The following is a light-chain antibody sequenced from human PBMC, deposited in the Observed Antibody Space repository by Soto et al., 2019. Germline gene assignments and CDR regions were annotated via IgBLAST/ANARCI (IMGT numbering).Light chain of an antibody. CDR1: QSVSSN. CDR2: DAS. CDR3: QQRSNWPLIT. Sequence: EIVMTQSPATLSVSPGERATFSCRASQSVSSNLAWYQQKPGQAPRLLIYDASNRATGIPARFSGSGSGTDFTLTISSLEPEDFAVYYCQQRSNWPLITFGQGTRLEIK. V-gene: IGKV3-11*01. J-gene: IGKJ5*01.